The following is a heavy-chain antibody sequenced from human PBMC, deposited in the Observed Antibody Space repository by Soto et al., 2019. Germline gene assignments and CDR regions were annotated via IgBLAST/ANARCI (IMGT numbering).Heavy chain of an antibody. Sequence: GGSLRLSCAASGFTVSSNYMSWVRQAPGKGLEWVSVIYSGGSTYYADSVKGRFTISRDNSKNTLYLQMNSLRAEDTAVYYCARGGSGYCSSTSCYDAYCYYMEVWGKGTTVTVSS. CDR2: IYSGGST. D-gene: IGHD2-2*01. J-gene: IGHJ6*03. CDR1: GFTVSSNY. CDR3: ARGGSGYCSSTSCYDAYCYYMEV. V-gene: IGHV3-66*01.